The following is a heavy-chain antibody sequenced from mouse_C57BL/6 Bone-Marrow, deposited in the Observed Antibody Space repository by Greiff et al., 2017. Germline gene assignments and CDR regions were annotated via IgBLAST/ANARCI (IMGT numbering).Heavy chain of an antibody. V-gene: IGHV1-55*01. CDR3: ARKRYPYWYFDV. D-gene: IGHD2-12*01. J-gene: IGHJ1*03. CDR1: GYTFTSYW. CDR2: IYPGSGST. Sequence: QVQLQQPGAELVKPGASVKMSCKASGYTFTSYWITWVKQRPGQGLEWIGDIYPGSGSTNYNEKFKSKATLTVVTSSSTAYMQLSSLTSEDSAGYYCARKRYPYWYFDVWGTGTTVTVSS.